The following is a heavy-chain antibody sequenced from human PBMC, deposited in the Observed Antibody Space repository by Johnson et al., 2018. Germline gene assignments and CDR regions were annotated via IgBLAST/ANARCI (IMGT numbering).Heavy chain of an antibody. CDR2: IRNKARSSTT. CDR1: GITFSDHY. D-gene: IGHD3-16*01. Sequence: EVQLLESGGGLVQPGGSLRLSCAASGITFSDHYMDWVRQAPGKGLEWVARIRNKARSSTTEYAASVKDRFSISRDDSNNSLYLQMNSLKTEDTAVYYCARNPGGQYGMDVWGQGTTVTVSS. CDR3: ARNPGGQYGMDV. J-gene: IGHJ6*02. V-gene: IGHV3-72*01.